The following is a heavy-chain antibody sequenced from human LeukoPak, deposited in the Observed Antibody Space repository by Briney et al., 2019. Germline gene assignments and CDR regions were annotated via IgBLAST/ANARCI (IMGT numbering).Heavy chain of an antibody. CDR2: ISYDGSNK. CDR3: ARDGPAAACFDY. Sequence: GGSLRLSCAASGFTFSSYAMHWVRQAPGKGLEWVAVISYDGSNKCYADSVKGRFTTSRDNSKNTLYLQMNSLRAEDTAVYYCARDGPAAACFDYWGQGTLVTVSS. V-gene: IGHV3-30*04. CDR1: GFTFSSYA. J-gene: IGHJ4*02. D-gene: IGHD6-13*01.